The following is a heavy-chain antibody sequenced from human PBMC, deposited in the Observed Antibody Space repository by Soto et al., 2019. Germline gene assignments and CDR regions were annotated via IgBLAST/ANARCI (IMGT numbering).Heavy chain of an antibody. CDR1: GGTVGSDA. Sequence: SVKVSCNASGGTVGSDAITWVRQAPGQGLEWVGRIIPIFGTTNYAQNLQGRVTISADKSTLTSYMELHSLTSDDTALYYCARDRTDSGYYTNWLDPWGQGTQVTVSS. D-gene: IGHD3-22*01. V-gene: IGHV1-69*06. J-gene: IGHJ5*02. CDR2: IIPIFGTT. CDR3: ARDRTDSGYYTNWLDP.